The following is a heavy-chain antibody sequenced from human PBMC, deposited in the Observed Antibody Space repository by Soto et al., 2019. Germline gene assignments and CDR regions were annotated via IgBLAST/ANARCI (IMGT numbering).Heavy chain of an antibody. CDR2: IYYSGST. V-gene: IGHV4-39*01. D-gene: IGHD5-18*01. CDR3: ALRGYSYGDFDY. J-gene: IGHJ4*02. CDR1: GGSISSNSYY. Sequence: QLQLQESGPGLVKPSETLSLTYTVSGGSISSNSYYWGWIRQPPGKGLEWIGSIYYSGSTYYNPSLKSRVTISVDTSKNQFSLKLSSVTAADTAVYYCALRGYSYGDFDYWGQGTLVTVSS.